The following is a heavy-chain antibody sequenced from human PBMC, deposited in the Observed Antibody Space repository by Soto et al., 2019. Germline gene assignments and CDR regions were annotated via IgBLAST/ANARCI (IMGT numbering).Heavy chain of an antibody. J-gene: IGHJ6*02. CDR3: SLERGLAVAGTKAHYYYGMGV. CDR2: ISLNNGDT. D-gene: IGHD6-19*01. CDR1: GYTFTNYG. Sequence: QVQLVQSGGEVKKPGASVKVSCKASGYTFTNYGISWVRQAPGQGLEWMGWISLNNGDTNYAQNLQGRVTVTTDTSTSTAYMELESLRSDDTAVYYCSLERGLAVAGTKAHYYYGMGVWGQGTTVTVS. V-gene: IGHV1-18*01.